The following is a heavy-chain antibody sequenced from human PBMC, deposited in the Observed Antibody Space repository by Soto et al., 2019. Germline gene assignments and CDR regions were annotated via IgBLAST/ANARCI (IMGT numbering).Heavy chain of an antibody. J-gene: IGHJ6*02. Sequence: SETLSLSCTVSGGSISSGDYYWSWIRQPPGKGLEWIGYIYYSGSTYYNPSLKSRVTISVDTSKNQFSLKLSSVTAADTAVYYCAREGIVRGVIWSRNYYYYGMDVWGHGTTVT. D-gene: IGHD3-10*01. CDR3: AREGIVRGVIWSRNYYYYGMDV. CDR2: IYYSGST. V-gene: IGHV4-30-4*01. CDR1: GGSISSGDYY.